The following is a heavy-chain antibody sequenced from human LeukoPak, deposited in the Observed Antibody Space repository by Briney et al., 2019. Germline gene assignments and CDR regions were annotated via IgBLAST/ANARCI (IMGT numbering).Heavy chain of an antibody. CDR2: ISGSGGGT. D-gene: IGHD3-22*01. Sequence: GGSLRLSCAASGFTFSSYAMSWVHQAPGKGLEWVSAISGSGGGTYYADSVKGRFTISRDNSKNTLYLQMNSLRAEDTAVYYCAKFWYYYDSSGYYSVEDYCGQGTLVTVSS. CDR3: AKFWYYYDSSGYYSVEDY. J-gene: IGHJ4*02. V-gene: IGHV3-23*01. CDR1: GFTFSSYA.